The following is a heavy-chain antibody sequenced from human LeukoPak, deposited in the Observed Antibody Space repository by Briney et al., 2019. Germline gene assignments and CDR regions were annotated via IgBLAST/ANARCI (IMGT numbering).Heavy chain of an antibody. V-gene: IGHV1-58*02. J-gene: IGHJ3*02. CDR3: AARGRWATHDYDALDI. CDR1: GFTFTSSA. D-gene: IGHD3-16*01. Sequence: GGSLRLSCAASGFTFTSSAMQWVRQARGQRLEWIGWIVVGSDNTNYAQKFQERVTITRDMSTSTAYMELSSLRSEDTAVYYCAARGRWATHDYDALDIWGQGTMVTVSS. CDR2: IVVGSDNT.